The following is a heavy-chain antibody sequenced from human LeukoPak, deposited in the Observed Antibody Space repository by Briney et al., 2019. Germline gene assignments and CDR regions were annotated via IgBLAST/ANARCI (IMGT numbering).Heavy chain of an antibody. CDR3: AAATTGTTFFDY. CDR2: INSDSGAT. CDR1: GYTFTTYD. D-gene: IGHD1-1*01. Sequence: ASVKVSCKASGYTFTTYDINWVRQAPGQGLEWMGWINSDSGATDYAQKFQGRVTMTRDTSISTAYMELSSLRSDDTGVYYCAAATTGTTFFDYWGQGTLVTVSS. J-gene: IGHJ4*02. V-gene: IGHV1-2*02.